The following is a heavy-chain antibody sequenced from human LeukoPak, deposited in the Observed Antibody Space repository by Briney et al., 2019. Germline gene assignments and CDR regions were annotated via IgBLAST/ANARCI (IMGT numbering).Heavy chain of an antibody. J-gene: IGHJ5*02. D-gene: IGHD5-18*01. CDR2: IYYSGST. CDR3: ARSMGRDTARFDP. Sequence: SETLSLPCTVSGGSISRSSYYWGWIRQPPGKGLEWIGSIYYSGSTYYNPSLKRRVTISVDTSKHQFSLKLSSVTAADTAVYYCARSMGRDTARFDPWGQGTLVTVSS. CDR1: GGSISRSSYY. V-gene: IGHV4-39*07.